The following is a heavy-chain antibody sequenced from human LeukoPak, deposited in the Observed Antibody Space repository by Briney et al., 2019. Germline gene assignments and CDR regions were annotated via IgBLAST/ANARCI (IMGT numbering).Heavy chain of an antibody. D-gene: IGHD4-17*01. V-gene: IGHV3-66*04. CDR1: GFTVSSNY. CDR3: ARPRPPLGDYYYGMDV. Sequence: EGSLRLSCAASGFTVSSNYMSWVRPAPGKGLEWVSVFYSGGSTYYADSVKGRFIISRDNSKNTVFLQMNSLRAEDTAVYYCARPRPPLGDYYYGMDVWGQGTTVTVSS. CDR2: FYSGGST. J-gene: IGHJ6*02.